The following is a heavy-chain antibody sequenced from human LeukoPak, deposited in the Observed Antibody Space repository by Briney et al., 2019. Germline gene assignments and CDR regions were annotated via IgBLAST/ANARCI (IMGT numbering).Heavy chain of an antibody. CDR2: IYYSGST. D-gene: IGHD4-17*01. CDR1: GFTVSSNY. J-gene: IGHJ4*02. V-gene: IGHV4-59*08. Sequence: GSLRLSCAASGFTVSSNYMSWVRQAPGKGLEWIGYIYYSGSTNYNPSLKSRVTISVDTSKNQFSLKLSSVTAADTAVYYCAAHDYGDYHAPIDYWGQGTLVTVSS. CDR3: AAHDYGDYHAPIDY.